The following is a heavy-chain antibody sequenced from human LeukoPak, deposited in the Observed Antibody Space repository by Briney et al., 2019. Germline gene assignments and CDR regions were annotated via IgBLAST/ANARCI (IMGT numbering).Heavy chain of an antibody. CDR2: ICSGGST. CDR1: GFTFSSYD. D-gene: IGHD3-10*01. CDR3: ARERTRGVSGMDG. J-gene: IGHJ6*02. V-gene: IGHV3-13*01. Sequence: GGSLRLSCAASGFTFSSYDMHWVRQAPGKGLEWVSGICSGGSTFYPGSLKGRFTISRHNAKDSLYLQMNSLRAGDTAIYYCARERTRGVSGMDGWGQGTTVTVSS.